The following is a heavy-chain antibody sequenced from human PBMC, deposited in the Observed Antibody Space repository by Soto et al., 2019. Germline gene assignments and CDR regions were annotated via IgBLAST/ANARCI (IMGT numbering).Heavy chain of an antibody. CDR2: IIPIFGTA. J-gene: IGHJ2*01. V-gene: IGHV1-69*01. CDR3: ARVISSGYIYWYFDL. D-gene: IGHD3-22*01. CDR1: GGTFSSYA. Sequence: QVQLVQSGAEVKKPGSSVKVSCKASGGTFSSYAISWVRQAPGQVLEWMGGIIPIFGTANYAQKFQGRVTINADESTSTAYMELSSMRSEDTAVYYCARVISSGYIYWYFDLWGRGTLVTVSS.